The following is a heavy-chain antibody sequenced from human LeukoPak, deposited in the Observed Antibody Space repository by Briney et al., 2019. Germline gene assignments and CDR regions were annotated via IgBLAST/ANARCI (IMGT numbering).Heavy chain of an antibody. V-gene: IGHV4-59*08. Sequence: SETLSLTCIVSGGSISSYYWSWVRQPPGKGLEWIGNVYYSGSTNYNPSPKSRVTISVDTSKNQFSLKLTSVTAADTAVYFCARLPLLYSSSTTPAYYFDYWGQGTLVTVSS. CDR3: ARLPLLYSSSTTPAYYFDY. CDR1: GGSISSYY. D-gene: IGHD6-6*01. J-gene: IGHJ4*02. CDR2: VYYSGST.